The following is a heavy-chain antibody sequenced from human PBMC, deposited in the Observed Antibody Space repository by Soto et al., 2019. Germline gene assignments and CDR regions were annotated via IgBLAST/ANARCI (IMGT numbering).Heavy chain of an antibody. CDR3: ARGMWYYDSSGYYRELDY. CDR1: GFTFSRYT. J-gene: IGHJ4*02. CDR2: ISGSSFYI. Sequence: PRGSLRLSCAASGFTFSRYTMNWVRQAPGKGLEWVSSISGSSFYIYYADSVKGRFTISRDNAKNSLYLQMNSLRAEDTAVYYCARGMWYYDSSGYYRELDYWGQGTLVTVSS. D-gene: IGHD3-22*01. V-gene: IGHV3-21*01.